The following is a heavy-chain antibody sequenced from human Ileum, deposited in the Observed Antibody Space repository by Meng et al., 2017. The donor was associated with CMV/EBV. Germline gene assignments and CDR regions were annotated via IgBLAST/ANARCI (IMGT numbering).Heavy chain of an antibody. CDR1: GGSMSGYY. CDR2: IYVSVST. CDR3: AREVDVDGAVPQKGGYYYDY. D-gene: IGHD3-3*01. J-gene: IGHJ4*02. V-gene: IGHV4-4*07. Sequence: QVSLEEPGPGLGKPSETLSLTCSVSGGSMSGYYWGWIQQPAGKGLEWIGRIYVSVSTDYNPSLKSRATMSVDTSKKQFSLRLTSVTAADTAVYFCAREVDVDGAVPQKGGYYYDYWGQGILVTVSS.